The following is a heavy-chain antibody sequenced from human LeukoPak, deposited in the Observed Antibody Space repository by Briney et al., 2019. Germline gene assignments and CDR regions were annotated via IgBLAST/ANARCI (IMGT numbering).Heavy chain of an antibody. CDR3: AKGYLYMDV. V-gene: IGHV3-23*01. Sequence: GGSLRLSCAASGFTFNYYAMIWVRQAPEKGLEWVSGISDNGATTDYADSVKGRSTISRDNSETTLYLQMNSLRAEDTALYYCAKGYLYMDVWGKGTTVIVSS. CDR1: GFTFNYYA. J-gene: IGHJ6*04. CDR2: ISDNGATT. D-gene: IGHD2-2*02.